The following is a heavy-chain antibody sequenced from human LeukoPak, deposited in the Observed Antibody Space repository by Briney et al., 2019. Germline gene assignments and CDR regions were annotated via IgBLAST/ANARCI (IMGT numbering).Heavy chain of an antibody. Sequence: SETPSLTCAVSGGSISSGGYSWSWIRQPPGKGLEWIGYIYHSGSTYYNPSLKSRVTISVDRSKNQFSLKLSSVTAADTAVYYCARVDHGSGSYFAGFDYWGQGTLVTVSS. CDR1: GGSISSGGYS. CDR2: IYHSGST. D-gene: IGHD3-10*01. J-gene: IGHJ4*02. CDR3: ARVDHGSGSYFAGFDY. V-gene: IGHV4-30-2*01.